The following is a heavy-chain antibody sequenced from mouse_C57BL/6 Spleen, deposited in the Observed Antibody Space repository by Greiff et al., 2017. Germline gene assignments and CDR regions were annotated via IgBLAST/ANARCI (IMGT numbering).Heavy chain of an antibody. CDR3: ARTYYSNFLYAMDD. V-gene: IGHV1-82*01. CDR2: IYPGDGDT. Sequence: QVQLQQSGPELVKPGASVKISCKASGYAFSSSWMNWVKQRPGKGLEWIGRIYPGDGDTNYNGKFKGKATLTADKSSSTAYMQLSSLTSEDSAVYFCARTYYSNFLYAMDDWGQGTSVTVSS. D-gene: IGHD2-5*01. J-gene: IGHJ4*01. CDR1: GYAFSSSW.